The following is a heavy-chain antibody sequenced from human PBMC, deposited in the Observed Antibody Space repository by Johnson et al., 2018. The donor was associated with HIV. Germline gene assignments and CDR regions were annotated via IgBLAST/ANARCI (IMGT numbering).Heavy chain of an antibody. CDR1: GFTFADFA. CDR2: INWNGGST. CDR3: TRGPRNPGLDAFHI. Sequence: VQLVESGGVVVQPGGSLRLSCVASGFTFADFAMHWVRQAPGKGLEWVSGINWNGGSTGYADSVKGRFTISRDNAKNSLYLQMNSLRAEDTAVYYCTRGPRNPGLDAFHIWGQGTMVTVSS. J-gene: IGHJ3*02. V-gene: IGHV3-20*04. D-gene: IGHD1-14*01.